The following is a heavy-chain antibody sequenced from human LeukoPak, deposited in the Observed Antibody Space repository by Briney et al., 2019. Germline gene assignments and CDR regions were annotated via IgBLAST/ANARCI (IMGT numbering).Heavy chain of an antibody. Sequence: PSETLSLTCTVPGGSISSYYWSWIRQPPGKGLEWIGYMYYSGITNYNPSLKSRVTISVDTSKNQFSLKLSSVTAADTAVYYCARRVAVAGNYYFDYWGQGTLVTVSA. V-gene: IGHV4-59*08. CDR2: MYYSGIT. D-gene: IGHD6-19*01. CDR1: GGSISSYY. J-gene: IGHJ4*02. CDR3: ARRVAVAGNYYFDY.